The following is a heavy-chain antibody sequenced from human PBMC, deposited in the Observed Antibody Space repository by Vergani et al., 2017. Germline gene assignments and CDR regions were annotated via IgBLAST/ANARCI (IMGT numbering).Heavy chain of an antibody. V-gene: IGHV3-13*05. J-gene: IGHJ2*01. D-gene: IGHD2-15*01. CDR3: ARGNTLVYCSGCSCYSDWYFDL. CDR2: IGTAGDP. CDR1: GFTLSSYD. Sequence: EVQLVESGGGLVQPGGSLRLSCAASGFTLSSYDMHWVRQATGKGLEWVSAIGTAGDPYYPGSVKGRFTISRATAKNSLYLQLNSLRAGDTAVYYCARGNTLVYCSGCSCYSDWYFDLWGRGTLVTVSS.